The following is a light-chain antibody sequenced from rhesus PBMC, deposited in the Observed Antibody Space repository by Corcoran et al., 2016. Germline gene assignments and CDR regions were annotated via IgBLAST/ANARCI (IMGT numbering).Light chain of an antibody. Sequence: DIQMTQSPSSLSASGGDRVTITCRASQTISSYLAWYQQKPGKVPKLLIYAASRLESGVPSRVSGSGAGTDFTLTISSLQPEDIATYYCQQHNRHPYSFSQGTKVEIE. CDR2: AAS. CDR1: QTISSY. V-gene: IGKV1-44*01. J-gene: IGKJ2*01. CDR3: QQHNRHPYS.